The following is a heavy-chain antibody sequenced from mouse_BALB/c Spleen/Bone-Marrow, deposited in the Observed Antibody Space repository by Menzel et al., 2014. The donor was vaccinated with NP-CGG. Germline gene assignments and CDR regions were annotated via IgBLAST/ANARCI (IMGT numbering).Heavy chain of an antibody. CDR2: INSDSRTI. CDR3: TRPCGYSYAMDH. D-gene: IGHD2-3*01. V-gene: IGHV5-17*02. J-gene: IGHJ4*01. CDR1: GLTFGSFG. Sequence: EVKVVESGGGLVQPGGSRKLSCVVSGLTFGSFGMHWVRQVPEKGLEWVAYINSDSRTIYYADTVKGRFTISRDNPKNTLFLQMTSLRSVDTAIYYCTRPCGYSYAMDHWGQGTSVTVSS.